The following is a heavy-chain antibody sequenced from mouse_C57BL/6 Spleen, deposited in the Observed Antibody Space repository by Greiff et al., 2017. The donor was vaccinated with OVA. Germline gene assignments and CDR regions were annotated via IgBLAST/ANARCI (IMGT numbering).Heavy chain of an antibody. Sequence: EVQGVESGGGLVQPGGSLKLSCAASGFTFSDYGMAWVRQAPRKGPEWVAFISNLAYSIYYADTVTGRFTISRENAKNTLYLEMSSLRSEDTAMYYCARQPSAGYFDVWGTGTSVTVSS. CDR2: ISNLAYSI. J-gene: IGHJ1*03. CDR3: ARQPSAGYFDV. CDR1: GFTFSDYG. V-gene: IGHV5-15*01.